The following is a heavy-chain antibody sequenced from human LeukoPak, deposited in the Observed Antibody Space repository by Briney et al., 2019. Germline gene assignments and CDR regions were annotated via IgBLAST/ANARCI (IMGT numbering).Heavy chain of an antibody. Sequence: SETLSLTCTVSGGSISSGSYYWSWIRQPAGKGLEWIGRIYTSGSTNYNPSLKSRVTISVDTSKNQFSLKLSSVTAADTAVYYCARDGGSWSLFDYWGQGTLVTVSS. CDR3: ARDGGSWSLFDY. CDR2: IYTSGST. CDR1: GGSISSGSYY. D-gene: IGHD6-13*01. V-gene: IGHV4-61*02. J-gene: IGHJ4*02.